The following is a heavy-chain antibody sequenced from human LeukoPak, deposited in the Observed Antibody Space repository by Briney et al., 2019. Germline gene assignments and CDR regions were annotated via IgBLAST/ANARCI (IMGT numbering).Heavy chain of an antibody. CDR1: GFTFSSYA. CDR3: ANTRGYCGGDCYFDY. D-gene: IGHD2-21*02. J-gene: IGHJ4*02. CDR2: ISGSGGST. Sequence: TGGSLRLSCAASGFTFSSYAMGWVRQAPGKGLEWVSAISGSGGSTYYADSVKGRFTISSDNSKNTLYLQMNGLRAEDTAVYYCANTRGYCGGDCYFDYWGQGTLVTVSS. V-gene: IGHV3-23*01.